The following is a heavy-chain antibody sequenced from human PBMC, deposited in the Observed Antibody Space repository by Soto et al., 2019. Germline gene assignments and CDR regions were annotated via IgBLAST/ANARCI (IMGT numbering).Heavy chain of an antibody. CDR2: ISYRGNT. D-gene: IGHD5-12*01. V-gene: IGHV4-59*01. J-gene: IGHJ4*02. CDR3: ARDRGYSGYDSGYFDY. CDR1: GGSITSYY. Sequence: QVQLQESGPGLLKPSETLSLTCTVSGGSITSYYWSWIRQPPGKGLEWIGYISYRGNTNYNPSLKSRVTISVDTSKNQFSQKLTSVTAADTAVYYCARDRGYSGYDSGYFDYWGQGMLVTVSS.